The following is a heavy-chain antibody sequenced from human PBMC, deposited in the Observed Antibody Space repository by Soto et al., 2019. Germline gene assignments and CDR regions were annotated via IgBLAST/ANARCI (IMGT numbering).Heavy chain of an antibody. D-gene: IGHD3-22*01. CDR2: IYYSGST. CDR1: GGSISSSNYY. Sequence: QLQLQESGPGLVKPSETLSLTCTVSGGSISSSNYYWGWIRQPPGKGLEWIGSIYYSGSTYYNPSLKSRVTISVDTSKGQFSLKLSSVTAADTAVYYCATQKWLRTPFDYWGQGTLVTVSS. CDR3: ATQKWLRTPFDY. V-gene: IGHV4-39*01. J-gene: IGHJ4*02.